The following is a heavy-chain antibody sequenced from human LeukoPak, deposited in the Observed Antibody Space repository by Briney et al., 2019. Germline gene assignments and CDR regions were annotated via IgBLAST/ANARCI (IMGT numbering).Heavy chain of an antibody. D-gene: IGHD3-16*02. CDR2: ISAYNGNT. CDR1: GYTFTSYG. V-gene: IGHV1-18*01. CDR3: ARDHYDYIWGSYRYQVGQDNWFDP. J-gene: IGHJ5*02. Sequence: ASVKVSCKASGYTFTSYGISWVRQAPGQGLEWMGWISAYNGNTNYAQKLQGRVTMTTDTSTSTAYMELRSLRSDDTAVCYCARDHYDYIWGSYRYQVGQDNWFDPWGQGTLVTVSS.